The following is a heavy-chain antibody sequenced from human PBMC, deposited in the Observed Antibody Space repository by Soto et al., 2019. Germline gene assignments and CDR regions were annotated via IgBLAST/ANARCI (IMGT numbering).Heavy chain of an antibody. Sequence: LRLSCAASGFTFSSYGMHWVRQAPGKGLEWVAVISYDGSNKYYADSVKGRFTISRDNSKNTLYLQMNSLRAEDTAVYYCAKDGSYYYYYGMDVRGQGTTVTVSS. V-gene: IGHV3-30*18. CDR2: ISYDGSNK. J-gene: IGHJ6*02. D-gene: IGHD1-26*01. CDR3: AKDGSYYYYYGMDV. CDR1: GFTFSSYG.